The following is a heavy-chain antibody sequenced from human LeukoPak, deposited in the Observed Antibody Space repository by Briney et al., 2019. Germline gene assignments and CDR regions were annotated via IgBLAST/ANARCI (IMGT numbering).Heavy chain of an antibody. CDR3: ASGYNGLDF. CDR2: IYYSGST. J-gene: IGHJ4*02. D-gene: IGHD5-12*01. V-gene: IGHV4-39*01. CDR1: GGSISSNSYC. Sequence: SETLSLTCTVSGGSISSNSYCWGWIRQPPGKGLEWIGSIYYSGSTYYNPSLKSRVTISVDTSKYQFSLKLSSVTAADTAVYYCASGYNGLDFWGQGTLVTVSS.